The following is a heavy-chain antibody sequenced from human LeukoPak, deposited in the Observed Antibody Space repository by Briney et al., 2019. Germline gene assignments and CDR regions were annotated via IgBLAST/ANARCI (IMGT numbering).Heavy chain of an antibody. Sequence: GESLRLSCAASGFTFSSYSMNWVRQAPGRGLEWVSYISSASNTIYYADSVKGRFTISRDNAKNSLYLQMNSLRAEDTAMYYCARDGWFGDYNWFDPWGQGTLVTVSS. J-gene: IGHJ5*02. CDR1: GFTFSSYS. CDR2: ISSASNTI. V-gene: IGHV3-48*01. CDR3: ARDGWFGDYNWFDP. D-gene: IGHD3-10*01.